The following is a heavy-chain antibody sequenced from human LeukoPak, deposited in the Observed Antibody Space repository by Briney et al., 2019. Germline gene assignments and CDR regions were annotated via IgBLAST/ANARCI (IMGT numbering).Heavy chain of an antibody. Sequence: SETLSLTCTVSGGSISSSSYYWGWIRQPPGKGLKWIGSIYYSGSTYYNPSLKNRVTISVDTPKNQFSLKLSSVTAADTAVYYCARGALKWELPPIRARKSYYFDYWGQGTLVTVSS. D-gene: IGHD1-26*01. V-gene: IGHV4-39*01. J-gene: IGHJ4*02. CDR1: GGSISSSSYY. CDR2: IYYSGST. CDR3: ARGALKWELPPIRARKSYYFDY.